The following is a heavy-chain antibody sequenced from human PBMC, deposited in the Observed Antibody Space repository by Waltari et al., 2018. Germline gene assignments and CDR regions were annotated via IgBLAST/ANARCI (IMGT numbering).Heavy chain of an antibody. V-gene: IGHV3-74*01. CDR2: IKFDGSII. J-gene: IGHJ4*02. CDR1: GFTFSSSW. Sequence: EVQLVESGGGLVQPGGSLGLSCVGSGFTFSSSWLHWVRQAPGKGLEWVSRIKFDGSIINYADSVKGRFTISRDNAKNTLYLQMNNVRAEDTAVYYCERAGSYRFDYWGQGTLVTVSS. CDR3: ERAGSYRFDY. D-gene: IGHD3-10*01.